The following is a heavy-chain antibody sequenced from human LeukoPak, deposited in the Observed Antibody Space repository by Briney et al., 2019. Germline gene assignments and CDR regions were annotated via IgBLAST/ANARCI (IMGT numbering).Heavy chain of an antibody. CDR3: ARVRWYSSGWYEGAY. J-gene: IGHJ4*02. D-gene: IGHD6-19*01. CDR1: GFTFSSYA. V-gene: IGHV3-23*01. Sequence: GASLRLSCAASGFTFSSYAMSWVRQAPGKGLEWVSVISGGGSTTYYADSVKGRLTISRDNSKNTLYLQMNSLRAEDTAVYYCARVRWYSSGWYEGAYWGQGTLVTVSS. CDR2: ISGGGSTT.